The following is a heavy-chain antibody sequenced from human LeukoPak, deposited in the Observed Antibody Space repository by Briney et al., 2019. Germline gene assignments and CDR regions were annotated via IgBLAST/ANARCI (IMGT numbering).Heavy chain of an antibody. J-gene: IGHJ3*02. V-gene: IGHV1-2*02. CDR1: GYTFTGYY. CDR2: INPNSGGT. D-gene: IGHD3-22*01. CDR3: ARSSGRGYYYDSSGWDGHAFDI. Sequence: GASVKVSCKVSGYTFTGYYMHWMRQAPGQGLEWIGWINPNSGGTNYAQQFQGRVTMTRDTSIDTVYMELSRLRSDDTAVYYCARSSGRGYYYDSSGWDGHAFDIWGQGTMVTVSS.